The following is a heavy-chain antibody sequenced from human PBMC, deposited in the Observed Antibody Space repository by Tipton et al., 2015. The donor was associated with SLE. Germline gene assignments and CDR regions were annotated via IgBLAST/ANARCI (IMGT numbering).Heavy chain of an antibody. CDR3: ARQRRGASCDS. J-gene: IGHJ5*01. CDR2: VFYLGTT. V-gene: IGHV4-39*07. D-gene: IGHD6-25*01. CDR1: GDSISDGDYF. Sequence: TLSLTCSVSGDSISDGDYFWGWVRRAPGKGLEWVGSVFYLGTTYASPSLESRVTMSVDTSKNEFSLRLPSLTAADTAVYHCARQRRGASCDSWGQGILVTVSS.